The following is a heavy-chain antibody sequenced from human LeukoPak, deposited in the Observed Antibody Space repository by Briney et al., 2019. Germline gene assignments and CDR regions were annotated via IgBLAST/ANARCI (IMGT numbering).Heavy chain of an antibody. CDR1: GFTFSSYW. D-gene: IGHD6-13*01. Sequence: GGSLRLSCAASGFTFSSYWMHWVRQAPGKGLVWVSRINNDGSSTSYADSVKGPFTISRDNAKNTLYMQMTSLRGEDTAVYYCARPTKEGSSWYWWFDPWGQGTLVTVSS. V-gene: IGHV3-74*01. CDR3: ARPTKEGSSWYWWFDP. CDR2: INNDGSST. J-gene: IGHJ5*02.